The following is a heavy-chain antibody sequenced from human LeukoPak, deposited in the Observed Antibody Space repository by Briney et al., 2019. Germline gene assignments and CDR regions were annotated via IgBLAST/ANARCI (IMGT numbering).Heavy chain of an antibody. CDR1: GCSISSSSYY. D-gene: IGHD2-2*01. J-gene: IGHJ2*01. CDR3: QYDFDL. V-gene: IGHV4-39*01. CDR2: IYYSGST. Sequence: SETLSLTCTVSGCSISSSSYYWGWIRQPPGKGLEWIGSIYYSGSTYYNPSLKSRVTISVDTSKNQFSLKPSSVTAADTAVYYCQYDFDLWGRGTLVTVSS.